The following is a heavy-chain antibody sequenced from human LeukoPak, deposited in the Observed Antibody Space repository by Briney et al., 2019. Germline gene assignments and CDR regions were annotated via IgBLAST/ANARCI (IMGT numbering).Heavy chain of an antibody. CDR1: GYTFTGYY. D-gene: IGHD4-23*01. J-gene: IGHJ6*03. CDR2: INPNSGGT. Sequence: ASVKVSCKASGYTFTGYYMHWVRQAPGQGLEWMGRINPNSGGTNYAQKFQGRVTMTRDTSISTAYMELSRLRSDDTAVYYWARPTGGSSPAYYYYMDVWGKGTTVTVSS. V-gene: IGHV1-2*06. CDR3: ARPTGGSSPAYYYYMDV.